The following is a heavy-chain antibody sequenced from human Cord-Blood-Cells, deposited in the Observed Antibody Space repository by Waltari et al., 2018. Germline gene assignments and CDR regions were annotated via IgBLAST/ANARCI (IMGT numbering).Heavy chain of an antibody. Sequence: QVQLVESGGGVVQPGRSLRLSCAASGFTFSSHAMPWVRQAPGQGLEWVAVISYDGSNKYYADSVKGRFTISRDNSKNTLYLQMNSLRAEDTAVYYCARGGSYFDYWGQGTLVTVSS. D-gene: IGHD1-26*01. J-gene: IGHJ4*02. CDR2: ISYDGSNK. CDR1: GFTFSSHA. V-gene: IGHV3-30-3*01. CDR3: ARGGSYFDY.